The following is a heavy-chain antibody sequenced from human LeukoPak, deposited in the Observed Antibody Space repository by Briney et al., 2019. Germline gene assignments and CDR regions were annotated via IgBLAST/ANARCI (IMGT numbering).Heavy chain of an antibody. J-gene: IGHJ6*02. CDR1: GFTFSSYS. V-gene: IGHV3-21*01. Sequence: GGSLRLSCAASGFTFSSYSMNWVRQAPGKGLEWVSSISSSSSYIYYADSVKGRFTISRDNVKNSLYLQMNSLRAEDTAVYYCARDLAVTTSYYYYGMDVWGQGTTVTVSS. CDR3: ARDLAVTTSYYYYGMDV. CDR2: ISSSSSYI. D-gene: IGHD4-11*01.